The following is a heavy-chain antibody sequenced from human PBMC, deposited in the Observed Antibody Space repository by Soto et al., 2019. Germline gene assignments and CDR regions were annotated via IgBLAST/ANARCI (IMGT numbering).Heavy chain of an antibody. V-gene: IGHV3-30*18. CDR1: GFTSSNYG. D-gene: IGHD3-10*01. J-gene: IGHJ3*02. Sequence: QVQLVESGGGVVQPGTSLRLSCVVSGFTSSNYGMHWVRQAPGKGLEWVAVISYDGNNKYYADSAKGRFIISRDNSKNTLYLQMNSLRAEDTALYYCVKGRAFSETWPHDAFDIWGQGTVVTVSS. CDR2: ISYDGNNK. CDR3: VKGRAFSETWPHDAFDI.